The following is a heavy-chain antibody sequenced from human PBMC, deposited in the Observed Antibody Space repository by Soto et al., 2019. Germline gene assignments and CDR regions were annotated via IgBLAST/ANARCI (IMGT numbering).Heavy chain of an antibody. CDR3: ARTVGCSGGSCYSGY. V-gene: IGHV4-34*01. J-gene: IGHJ4*02. CDR2: INHSGST. Sequence: SETLSLTCAVYGGPFSGYYWSWIRQPPGKGLEWIGEINHSGSTNYNPSLKSRVTISVDTSKNQFSLKLSSVTAADTAVYYCARTVGCSGGSCYSGYWGQGTLVTVSS. CDR1: GGPFSGYY. D-gene: IGHD2-15*01.